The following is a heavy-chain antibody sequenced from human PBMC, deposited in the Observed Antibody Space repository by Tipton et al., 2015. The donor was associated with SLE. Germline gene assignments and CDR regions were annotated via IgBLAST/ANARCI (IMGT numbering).Heavy chain of an antibody. CDR3: ARGNDILTGYIY. CDR1: GGSISSGSYY. CDR2: IYTSGST. J-gene: IGHJ4*02. D-gene: IGHD3-9*01. Sequence: LRLSCTVSGGSISSGSYYWSWIRQPAGKGLEWIGRIYTSGSTNYNPSLKSRVTISVDTSKNQFSLKLSSVTAADTAVYYCARGNDILTGYIYWGQGTLVTVSS. V-gene: IGHV4-61*02.